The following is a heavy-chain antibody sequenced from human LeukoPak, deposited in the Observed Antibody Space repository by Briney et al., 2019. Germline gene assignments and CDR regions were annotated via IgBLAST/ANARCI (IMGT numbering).Heavy chain of an antibody. CDR2: ISGGSDTI. Sequence: GGSLRLSCTASGFTFSPYPMHWLRQAPGKGLEWVSYISGGSDTIHYADSVKGRFTISRDNAMNSLYLQMNSLRAEDTAVYYCARDLGRDRYFDAWGQGTLVTVSS. J-gene: IGHJ4*02. CDR1: GFTFSPYP. D-gene: IGHD5-24*01. CDR3: ARDLGRDRYFDA. V-gene: IGHV3-48*04.